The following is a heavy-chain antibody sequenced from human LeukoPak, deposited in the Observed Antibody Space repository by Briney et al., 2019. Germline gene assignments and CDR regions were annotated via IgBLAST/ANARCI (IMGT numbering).Heavy chain of an antibody. Sequence: SETLSLTCTFSGGSISSYYWSWIRQPAGKGLEWIGRIHSSGSTNYNPSLKSRVTMSVDTSKNQFSLRLSSVTAADTAVYYCARDRYYCDSSASPFDYWGQGTLVTVSS. J-gene: IGHJ4*02. CDR3: ARDRYYCDSSASPFDY. D-gene: IGHD3-22*01. CDR1: GGSISSYY. CDR2: IHSSGST. V-gene: IGHV4-4*07.